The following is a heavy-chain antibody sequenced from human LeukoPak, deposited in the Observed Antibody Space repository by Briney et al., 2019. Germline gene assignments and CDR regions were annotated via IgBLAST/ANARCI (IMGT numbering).Heavy chain of an antibody. CDR3: ARQYDSSGYLH. CDR1: GGSISSYY. V-gene: IGHV4-59*08. D-gene: IGHD3-22*01. Sequence: SETLSLTCTVSGGSISSYYWSWIRQPSGKGLEWIGYIYYSGSTNYNPSLKSRVTISVDTSKNQFSLKLSSVTAADTAVYYCARQYDSSGYLHWGQGTLVTVSS. J-gene: IGHJ1*01. CDR2: IYYSGST.